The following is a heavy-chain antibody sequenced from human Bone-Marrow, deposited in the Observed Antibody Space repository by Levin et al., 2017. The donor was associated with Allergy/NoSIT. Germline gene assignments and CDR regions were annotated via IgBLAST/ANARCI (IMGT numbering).Heavy chain of an antibody. Sequence: ASVKVSCKASGYTFTSYDINWVRQATGQGLEWMGWMNPNSGNTGYAQKFQGRVTMTRNTSISTAYMELSSLRSEDTAVYYCARGGPDYYGSGSYDEIWGQGTLVTVSS. J-gene: IGHJ4*02. CDR1: GYTFTSYD. CDR2: MNPNSGNT. D-gene: IGHD3-10*01. CDR3: ARGGPDYYGSGSYDEI. V-gene: IGHV1-8*01.